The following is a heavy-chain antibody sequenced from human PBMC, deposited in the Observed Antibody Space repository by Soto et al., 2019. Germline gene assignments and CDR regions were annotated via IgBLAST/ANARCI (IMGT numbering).Heavy chain of an antibody. CDR1: GYTFTGYY. Sequence: QVQLVQSGAEVKKPGASVKVSCKASGYTFTGYYMHWVRQAPGQGLECMGWINPNSGGTNYAQKFQGRVTMTRDTSISTAYMELSRLRSDDTAVYYCARDLIPRRYCSGGSSYIPLDPWAQGTLVTVSS. CDR3: ARDLIPRRYCSGGSSYIPLDP. D-gene: IGHD2-15*01. CDR2: INPNSGGT. V-gene: IGHV1-2*02. J-gene: IGHJ5*02.